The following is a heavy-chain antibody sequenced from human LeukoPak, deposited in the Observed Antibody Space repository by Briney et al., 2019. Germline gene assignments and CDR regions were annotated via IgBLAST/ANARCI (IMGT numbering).Heavy chain of an antibody. V-gene: IGHV3-7*01. J-gene: IGHJ4*02. CDR3: ARDPTMVRGVIIVGGPYYFDY. CDR1: GFTFSSYS. CDR2: IKQDGSEK. Sequence: GGSLRLSCAASGFTFSSYSMNWVRQAPGKGLEWVANIKQDGSEKYYVDSVKGRFTISRDNAKNSLYLQMNSLRAEDTAVYYCARDPTMVRGVIIVGGPYYFDYWGQGTLVTVSS. D-gene: IGHD3-10*01.